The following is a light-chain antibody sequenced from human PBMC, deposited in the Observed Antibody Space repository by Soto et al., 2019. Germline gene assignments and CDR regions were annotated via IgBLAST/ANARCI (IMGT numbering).Light chain of an antibody. Sequence: DIQMTQSPSSLSASVGDRVTITCRASQSITRFLNWYQQKPGKAPKLLIYAASSLQSGVPSRFSGSGSGTDFTLTISSLQPEDFATYYCQQNYSPPPITCGQGTRREIK. CDR3: QQNYSPPPIT. V-gene: IGKV1-39*01. J-gene: IGKJ5*01. CDR2: AAS. CDR1: QSITRF.